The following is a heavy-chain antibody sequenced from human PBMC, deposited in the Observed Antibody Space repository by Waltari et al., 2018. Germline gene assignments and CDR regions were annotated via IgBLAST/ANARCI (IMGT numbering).Heavy chain of an antibody. V-gene: IGHV4-34*01. J-gene: IGHJ3*02. Sequence: QVQLQQWGAGLLKPSETLSLTCAVYGGSFSGYYWSWIRQPPGKGLEWIGEINHSGSTNYNPSLKSRVTISVDTSKNQFSLKLSSVTAADTAVYYCATVRIAARPGAFDIWGQGTMVTVSS. CDR3: ATVRIAARPGAFDI. D-gene: IGHD6-6*01. CDR1: GGSFSGYY. CDR2: INHSGST.